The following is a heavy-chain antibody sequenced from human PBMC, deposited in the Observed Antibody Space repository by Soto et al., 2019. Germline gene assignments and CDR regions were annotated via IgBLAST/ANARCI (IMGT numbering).Heavy chain of an antibody. CDR3: ATDQSTTYYYYYGMDV. J-gene: IGHJ6*02. CDR2: FDPGDGEI. D-gene: IGHD1-1*01. CDR1: GYTLTELS. V-gene: IGHV1-24*01. Sequence: ASVKVSCKVSGYTLTELSIHWVRQAPGKGLEWMGGFDPGDGEIVYAQNFQGRVTMTEDTSTDTAYMELSSLRSEDTAVYYCATDQSTTYYYYYGMDVWGQGTTVTVSS.